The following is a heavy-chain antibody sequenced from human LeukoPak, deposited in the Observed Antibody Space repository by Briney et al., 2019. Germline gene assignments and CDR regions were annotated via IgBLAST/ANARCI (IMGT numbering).Heavy chain of an antibody. CDR1: GGSISSSSYY. CDR3: ARGRYNWNYGWYFDL. J-gene: IGHJ2*01. D-gene: IGHD1-7*01. V-gene: IGHV4-39*07. Sequence: SETLSLTCTVSGGSISSSSYYWGWIRQPPGKGLEWIGSIYYSGSTYYNPSLKSRVTISVDTSKNQFSLKLSSVTAADTAVYYCARGRYNWNYGWYFDLWGRGTLVTVSS. CDR2: IYYSGST.